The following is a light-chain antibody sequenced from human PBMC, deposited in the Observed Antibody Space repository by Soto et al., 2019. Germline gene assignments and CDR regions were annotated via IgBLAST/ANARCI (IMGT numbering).Light chain of an antibody. CDR1: QSISSY. CDR2: AAS. V-gene: IGKV1-39*01. J-gene: IGKJ1*01. Sequence: DIQMTQSPSSLSASVGDRVTITCRASQSISSYLNWYQQKPGKAPKLLIYAASSLQSGVPSRFSGSGSGTDFTLTIGSLQPEDFATYYCPQSYSTPRTFGQGTKVEIK. CDR3: PQSYSTPRT.